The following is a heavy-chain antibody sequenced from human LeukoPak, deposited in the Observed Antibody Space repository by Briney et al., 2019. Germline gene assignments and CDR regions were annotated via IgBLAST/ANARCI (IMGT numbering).Heavy chain of an antibody. J-gene: IGHJ6*02. CDR1: GGSISSSNW. CDR2: IYHSGST. Sequence: PSGTLSLTCAVSGGSISSSNWWSWVRQPPGKGLEWIGEIYHSGSTNYNPSLKSRVTMSVDKSKNQFSLKLSSVTAADTAVYYCASRGYCSGGSCYSYYYYGMDVWGQGTTVTVSS. CDR3: ASRGYCSGGSCYSYYYYGMDV. D-gene: IGHD2-15*01. V-gene: IGHV4-4*02.